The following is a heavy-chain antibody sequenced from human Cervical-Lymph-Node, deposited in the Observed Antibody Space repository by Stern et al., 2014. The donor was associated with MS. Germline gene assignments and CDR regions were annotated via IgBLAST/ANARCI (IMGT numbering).Heavy chain of an antibody. CDR2: ISYDGGEA. CDR1: GFIFTNHG. Sequence: VQLVESGGGVVQPGRSLRVSCVASGFIFTNHGFSWVRQAPGKGLEWVALISYDGGEAKYADSVKGRFFVSRDNSNNTLYLEMNSLKTDDTAMYFCVKDAILVWSGDPPGDSWGQGTLVTVSS. CDR3: VKDAILVWSGDPPGDS. D-gene: IGHD3-10*01. V-gene: IGHV3-30*18. J-gene: IGHJ4*02.